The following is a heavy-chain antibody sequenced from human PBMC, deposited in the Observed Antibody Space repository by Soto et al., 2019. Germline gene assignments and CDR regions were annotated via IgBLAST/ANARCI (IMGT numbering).Heavy chain of an antibody. V-gene: IGHV4-61*01. CDR2: IYYSGST. CDR1: GGSVSSGSYY. Sequence: SETLSLTCTVSGGSVSSGSYYWSWIRQPPGKGLEWIGYIYYSGSTNYNPSLKSRVTISVDTSKNQFSPKLSSVTAADTAVYYCAGEYSSSSSFDYWGQGTLVTVSS. J-gene: IGHJ4*02. CDR3: AGEYSSSSSFDY. D-gene: IGHD6-6*01.